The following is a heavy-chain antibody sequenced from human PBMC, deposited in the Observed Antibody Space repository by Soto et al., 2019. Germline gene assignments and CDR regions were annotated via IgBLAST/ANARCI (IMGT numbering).Heavy chain of an antibody. Sequence: SETLSLTCTVSGGSISSSSYYWGWIRQPPGKGLEWIGSIYYSGSTYYNPSLKSRVTISVDTSKNQFSLKLSSVTAADTAVYYCERGEVDILTGYPVFDYWGQGTLVTVSS. CDR1: GGSISSSSYY. J-gene: IGHJ4*02. CDR3: ERGEVDILTGYPVFDY. CDR2: IYYSGST. V-gene: IGHV4-39*01. D-gene: IGHD3-9*01.